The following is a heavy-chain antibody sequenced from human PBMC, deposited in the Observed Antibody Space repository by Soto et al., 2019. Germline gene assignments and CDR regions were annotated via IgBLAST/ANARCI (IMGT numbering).Heavy chain of an antibody. Sequence: PSETLSLTCTVSGGSISSYYWSWIRQPPGKGLEWIGYIHYSGSTKYNPSLKSRVTISVDTSKNQFSLKLSSVTAADTAVYYCARRLVRGGIDYWGHGTLVTVSS. CDR2: IHYSGST. V-gene: IGHV4-59*08. J-gene: IGHJ4*01. D-gene: IGHD3-10*01. CDR1: GGSISSYY. CDR3: ARRLVRGGIDY.